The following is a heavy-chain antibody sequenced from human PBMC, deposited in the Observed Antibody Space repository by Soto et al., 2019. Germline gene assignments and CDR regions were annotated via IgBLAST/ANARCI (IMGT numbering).Heavy chain of an antibody. V-gene: IGHV3-48*03. Sequence: RLSCAASGFTFSSYEMNWVRQAPGKGLEWVSYISSSGSTIYYADSVKGRFTISRDNAKNSLYLQMNSLRAEDTAVYYCASQLPTVVTLDAFDIWGQGTMVTVSS. CDR1: GFTFSSYE. CDR2: ISSSGSTI. D-gene: IGHD4-17*01. J-gene: IGHJ3*02. CDR3: ASQLPTVVTLDAFDI.